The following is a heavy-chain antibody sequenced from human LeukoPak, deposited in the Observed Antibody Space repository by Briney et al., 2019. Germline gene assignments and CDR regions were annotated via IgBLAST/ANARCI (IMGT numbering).Heavy chain of an antibody. J-gene: IGHJ3*02. CDR2: IYPGDSDT. Sequence: GESLKISCKGSGYSFSNDWIGWVRQMPGKGLEWMGVIYPGDSDTRYSPSLQGQVTISADRSISTAYLQWSSLKASDTAMYFCARQRPYYSDAGSYRAFDIWGQGTMVTVSS. CDR3: ARQRPYYSDAGSYRAFDI. CDR1: GYSFSNDW. V-gene: IGHV5-51*01. D-gene: IGHD3-10*01.